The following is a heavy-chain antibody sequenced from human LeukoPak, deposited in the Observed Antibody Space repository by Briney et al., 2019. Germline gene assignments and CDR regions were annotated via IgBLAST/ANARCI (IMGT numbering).Heavy chain of an antibody. CDR3: ARDSGYDWEDY. V-gene: IGHV1-69*06. Sequence: ASVKVSCKASGGTLSSYAISWVRQAPGQGLEWMGRIIPIFGTANYAQKFQGRVTITADKSTSTAYMELSSLRSEDTAVYYCARDSGYDWEDYWGQGTLVTVSS. CDR1: GGTLSSYA. CDR2: IIPIFGTA. J-gene: IGHJ4*02. D-gene: IGHD5-12*01.